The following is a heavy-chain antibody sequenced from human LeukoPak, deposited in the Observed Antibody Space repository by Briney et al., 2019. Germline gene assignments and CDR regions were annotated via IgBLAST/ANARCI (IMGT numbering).Heavy chain of an antibody. J-gene: IGHJ3*02. Sequence: ASVKVSCKASGGTFSSYAISWVRQAPGQGLEWMGGIIPIFGTANYAQKFQGRVTITTDESTSTAYMELSSLRSEDTAVYYCARDSRMMNYDSTGSAFDIWGQGTMVTVSS. CDR3: ARDSRMMNYDSTGSAFDI. CDR1: GGTFSSYA. V-gene: IGHV1-69*05. CDR2: IIPIFGTA. D-gene: IGHD3-22*01.